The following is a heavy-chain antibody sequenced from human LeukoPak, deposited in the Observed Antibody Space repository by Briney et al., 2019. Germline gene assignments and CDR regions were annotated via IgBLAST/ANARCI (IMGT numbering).Heavy chain of an antibody. Sequence: PGGSLRLSCAASGFTFSSYEMNWVRQAPGKGLEWVSYISSSGSTIYYADSVKGRFTISRDNAKNSLYLQMNSLRAEDTAVYYCARDSPYLRIAVAKETAPYYFDYWGQGTLVTVSS. CDR1: GFTFSSYE. J-gene: IGHJ4*02. D-gene: IGHD6-19*01. CDR2: ISSSGSTI. CDR3: ARDSPYLRIAVAKETAPYYFDY. V-gene: IGHV3-48*03.